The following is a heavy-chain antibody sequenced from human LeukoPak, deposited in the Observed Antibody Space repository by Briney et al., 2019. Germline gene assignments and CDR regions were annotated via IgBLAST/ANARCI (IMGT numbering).Heavy chain of an antibody. Sequence: ASVKVSCKASGYTFTSYYIHWVRQARGQGLEWMGWINPNSGGTYFAQKFEDRVTLTRDTSTNTGYMEMRSLTFDDTAAYYCAKSQYSFASGSSRPLFDYWGQGTLVTVSS. CDR3: AKSQYSFASGSSRPLFDY. D-gene: IGHD3-10*01. J-gene: IGHJ4*02. V-gene: IGHV1-2*02. CDR2: INPNSGGT. CDR1: GYTFTSYY.